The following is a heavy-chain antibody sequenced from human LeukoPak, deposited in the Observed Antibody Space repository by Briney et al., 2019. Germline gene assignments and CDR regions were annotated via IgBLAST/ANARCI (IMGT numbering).Heavy chain of an antibody. CDR1: GYTFTSYY. V-gene: IGHV1-46*03. CDR3: ARGPRVTIFGVVLDLKNNWFDP. Sequence: ASVKVSCKASGYTFTSYYMHWVRQAPGQGLEWMGIINPSGGSTSYAQKFQGSVTMTRDTSTSTVYMELSSLRSEDTAVYYCARGPRVTIFGVVLDLKNNWFDPWGQGTLVTVSS. J-gene: IGHJ5*02. D-gene: IGHD3-3*01. CDR2: INPSGGST.